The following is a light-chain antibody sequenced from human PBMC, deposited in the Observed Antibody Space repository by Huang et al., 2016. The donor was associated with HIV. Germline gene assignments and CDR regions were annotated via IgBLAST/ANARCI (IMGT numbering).Light chain of an antibody. CDR3: QQYGSSPYT. Sequence: EIVLTQSPGTLSLSPGDRATVSCRASGSISSGCIAWYQQRPGQAPTLLIYGASSRTTDIPERFSGSGSGTDFTLTISGLEPEDFVVYFCQQYGSSPYTFGQGTKLEIK. CDR1: GSISSGC. V-gene: IGKV3-20*01. J-gene: IGKJ2*01. CDR2: GAS.